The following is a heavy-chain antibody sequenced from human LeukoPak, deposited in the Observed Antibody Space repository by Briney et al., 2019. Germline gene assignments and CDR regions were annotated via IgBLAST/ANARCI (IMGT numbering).Heavy chain of an antibody. CDR2: IIPILGIA. J-gene: IGHJ4*02. Sequence: SVKVSFKASGGTFSSYAISWVRQAPGQGLEWMGRIIPILGIANYAQKFQGRVTITADKSTSTAYMELSSLRSEDTAVYYCARDPYGDYFDYWGQGTLVTVSS. D-gene: IGHD4-17*01. CDR1: GGTFSSYA. CDR3: ARDPYGDYFDY. V-gene: IGHV1-69*04.